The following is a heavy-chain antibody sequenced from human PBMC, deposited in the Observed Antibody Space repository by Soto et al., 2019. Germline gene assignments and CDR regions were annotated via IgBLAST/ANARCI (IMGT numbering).Heavy chain of an antibody. CDR3: ARHSGQMKFDY. J-gene: IGHJ4*02. CDR1: GFTCSSYG. D-gene: IGHD3-10*01. CDR2: IWYDGSNK. V-gene: IGHV3-33*01. Sequence: GGSLRVSWAAAGFTCSSYGGRWVRQAPGKGLEWVAVIWYDGSNKYYADSVKGRFTISRDNSKNTLYLQMNSLRAEDTAVYYCARHSGQMKFDYWGQGTLVPVSS.